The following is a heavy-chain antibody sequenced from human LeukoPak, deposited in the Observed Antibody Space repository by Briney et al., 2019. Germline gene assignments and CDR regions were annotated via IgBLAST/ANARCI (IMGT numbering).Heavy chain of an antibody. CDR3: ARDYGDYGYYYYMDV. J-gene: IGHJ6*03. D-gene: IGHD4-17*01. V-gene: IGHV4-59*01. CDR1: GGSISSYY. CDR2: IYYSGST. Sequence: SETLSLTCTVSGGSISSYYWSWIRQPPGKGLEWIGYIYYSGSTNYNPSLKSRVTISVDTSKNQFSLKLSSVTAADTAVYYCARDYGDYGYYYYMDVWGKGTTVTVSS.